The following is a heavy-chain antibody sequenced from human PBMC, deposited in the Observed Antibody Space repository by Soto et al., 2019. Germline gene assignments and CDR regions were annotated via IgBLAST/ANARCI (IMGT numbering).Heavy chain of an antibody. Sequence: VQLVESGGGRVKPGGSLRLSCAGSGFTVSGDSVKGDRHSPGKGLEWVLSISTTSTYIYYADSVKGRFTISRDNANNAPHLQRTDRRAEDTAVYYCARDSGMDVWGQGTTVNVAS. V-gene: IGHV3-21*01. J-gene: IGHJ6*02. CDR2: ISTTSTYI. CDR1: GFTVSGDS. CDR3: ARDSGMDV.